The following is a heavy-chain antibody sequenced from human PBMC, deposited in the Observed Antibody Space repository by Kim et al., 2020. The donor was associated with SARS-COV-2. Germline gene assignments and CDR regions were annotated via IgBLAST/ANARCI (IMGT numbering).Heavy chain of an antibody. CDR3: TRETSGTSSWS. CDR1: GGSISSSSNF. V-gene: IGHV4-39*07. D-gene: IGHD6-13*01. J-gene: IGHJ5*02. CDR2: IHYTGTT. Sequence: SETLSLTCTVSGGSISSSSNFWAWVRQPPGKGLEWIGSIHYTGTTYYKPSPKSRVTISVDTSKNQFSLKLTTVAAADTAVYHCTRETSGTSSWSWGQGTPVTVSS.